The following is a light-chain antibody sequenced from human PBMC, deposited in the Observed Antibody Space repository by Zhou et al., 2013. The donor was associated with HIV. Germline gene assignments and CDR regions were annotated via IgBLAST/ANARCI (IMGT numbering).Light chain of an antibody. Sequence: DIVMTQSPLSLPVTPGEPASISCRSSQSLLHSNGYNYLDWYLQKPGQSPQLLIYLGSNRASGVPDRFSGSGSGTDFTLKISRVEAEEGXGVYYCMQALQTPYTFGQGTKLEIK. J-gene: IGKJ2*01. CDR1: QSLLHSNGYNY. V-gene: IGKV2-28*01. CDR3: MQALQTPYT. CDR2: LGS.